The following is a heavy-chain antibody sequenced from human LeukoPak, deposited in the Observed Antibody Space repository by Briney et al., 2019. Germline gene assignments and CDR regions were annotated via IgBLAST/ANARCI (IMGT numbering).Heavy chain of an antibody. J-gene: IGHJ4*02. CDR2: ISSSSSYI. V-gene: IGHV3-21*04. D-gene: IGHD6-13*01. Sequence: GGSLRLSCAASGFTFSSYSMNWARQAPGKGLEWVSSISSSSSYIYYADSVKGRFTISRDNAKNSLYLQMNSLRAEDTAVYYCANIAAAGLIDYWGQGTLVTVSS. CDR1: GFTFSSYS. CDR3: ANIAAAGLIDY.